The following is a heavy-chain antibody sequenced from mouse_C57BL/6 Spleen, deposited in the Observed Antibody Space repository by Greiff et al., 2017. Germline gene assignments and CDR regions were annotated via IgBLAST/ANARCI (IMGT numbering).Heavy chain of an antibody. CDR3: ARDYGSRDYARDY. Sequence: EVQLQQSGPELVKPGASVKISCKASGYTFTDYYMNWVKQSHGKSLEWIGDINPNNGGTSYNQKFKGKATLTVDKSSSTAYMELRSLTSEDSTVYYCARDYGSRDYARDYWGQGTSVTLSS. CDR1: GYTFTDYY. V-gene: IGHV1-26*01. D-gene: IGHD1-1*01. J-gene: IGHJ4*01. CDR2: INPNNGGT.